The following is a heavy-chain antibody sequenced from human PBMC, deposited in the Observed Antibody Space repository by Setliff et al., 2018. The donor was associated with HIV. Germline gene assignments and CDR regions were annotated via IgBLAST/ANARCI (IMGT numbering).Heavy chain of an antibody. V-gene: IGHV4-39*01. Sequence: SETLSLTCTVSGGSISSSSHYWGWIRQPPGKGLEWIGCKYYSGSTYYNPSLKSRVTISVDTTQNQFSLKLGSVTAADTAVYYCASPSSSRWQPGRFAYWGQGTQVTVSS. D-gene: IGHD6-13*01. J-gene: IGHJ4*02. CDR2: KYYSGST. CDR3: ASPSSSRWQPGRFAY. CDR1: GGSISSSSHY.